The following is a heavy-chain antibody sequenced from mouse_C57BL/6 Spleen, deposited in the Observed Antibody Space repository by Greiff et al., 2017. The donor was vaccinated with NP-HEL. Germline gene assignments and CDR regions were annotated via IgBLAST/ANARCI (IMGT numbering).Heavy chain of an antibody. V-gene: IGHV1-69*01. CDR1: GYTFTSYW. CDR3: ARRGVLRYGYFDV. J-gene: IGHJ1*03. Sequence: QVQLQQPGAELVMPGASVKLSCKASGYTFTSYWMHWVKQRPGQGLEWIGEIDPSDSYTNYNQKFKGKSTLTVDKSSSTAYMQLSSLTSEDSAVYYCARRGVLRYGYFDVWGTGTTVTVSS. D-gene: IGHD1-1*01. CDR2: IDPSDSYT.